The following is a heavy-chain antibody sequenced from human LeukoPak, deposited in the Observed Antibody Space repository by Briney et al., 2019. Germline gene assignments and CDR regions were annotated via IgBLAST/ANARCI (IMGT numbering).Heavy chain of an antibody. CDR1: GFTFSSYV. CDR2: ISGSGGST. CDR3: AKDTHYYASSED. D-gene: IGHD3-22*01. Sequence: PGGSPGLSCAASGFTFSSYVMTWVRQAPGKGLEWVSTISGSGGSTYYADSVKGRFTISRDNSKNTLYLQMNSLRAEDTAVYYCAKDTHYYASSEDWGPETMVTAFS. J-gene: IGHJ4*02. V-gene: IGHV3-23*01.